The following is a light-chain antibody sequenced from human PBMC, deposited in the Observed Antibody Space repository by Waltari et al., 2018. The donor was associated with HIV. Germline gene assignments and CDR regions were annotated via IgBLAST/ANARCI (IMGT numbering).Light chain of an antibody. CDR1: SSNIGASYD. V-gene: IGLV1-40*01. Sequence: QSVLTQPPSVSGAPGQRVTISCTGSSSNIGASYDIHWYQQLPGTAPKLLIFDNINRPSGVPDRFSGSKFATSASLAITGLQAEDEADYYCQSDDSSLGGFYVFGTGTKVTVL. CDR2: DNI. J-gene: IGLJ1*01. CDR3: QSDDSSLGGFYV.